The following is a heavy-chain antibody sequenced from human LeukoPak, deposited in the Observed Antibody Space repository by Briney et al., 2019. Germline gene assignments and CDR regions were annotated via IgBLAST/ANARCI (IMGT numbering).Heavy chain of an antibody. J-gene: IGHJ6*02. Sequence: GGSLRLSCTASGFTFGDYAMSWFRQAPGKGLEWVSVISGSGGSAYYADSVKGRFTLSRDNSKNTLYLQMNSLRAADTAIYYCAKTVSSGWAYYYYGMDVWGQGTTVTVSS. CDR3: AKTVSSGWAYYYYGMDV. V-gene: IGHV3-23*01. CDR1: GFTFGDYA. D-gene: IGHD6-19*01. CDR2: ISGSGGSA.